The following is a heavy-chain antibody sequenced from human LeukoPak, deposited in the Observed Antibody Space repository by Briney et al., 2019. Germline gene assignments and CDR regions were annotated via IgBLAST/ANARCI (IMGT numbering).Heavy chain of an antibody. D-gene: IGHD3-10*01. CDR3: AKVGPKSYFASGSYSDY. CDR2: ISVSDSGT. J-gene: IGHJ4*02. V-gene: IGHV3-23*01. CDR1: GFPFSSSV. Sequence: GGSLRLSCAASGFPFSSSVMSWFRQAPGKGLEWVSIISVSDSGTHYADSVKGRFSVSRDTSKNTVYLQMNSLKAEDTATYYCAKVGPKSYFASGSYSDYWGQGTLVTVSS.